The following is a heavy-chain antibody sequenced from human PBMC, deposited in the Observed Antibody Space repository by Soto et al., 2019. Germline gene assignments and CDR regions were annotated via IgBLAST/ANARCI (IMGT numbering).Heavy chain of an antibody. Sequence: GASVKVSCKASGGTFSSYAISWVRQAPGQGLEWMGGIIPIFGTANYAQKFQGRVTITADESTSTAYMELSSLRSEDTAVYYCAMPSGYDYYYYYGMDVWGQGTTVTVSS. D-gene: IGHD5-12*01. CDR1: GGTFSSYA. V-gene: IGHV1-69*13. CDR2: IIPIFGTA. J-gene: IGHJ6*02. CDR3: AMPSGYDYYYYYGMDV.